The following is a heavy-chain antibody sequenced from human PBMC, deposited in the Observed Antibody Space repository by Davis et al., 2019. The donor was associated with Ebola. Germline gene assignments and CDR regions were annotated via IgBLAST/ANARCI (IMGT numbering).Heavy chain of an antibody. CDR1: GFTVSSNH. J-gene: IGHJ4*02. CDR2: IKHDESQR. D-gene: IGHD2-8*02. V-gene: IGHV3-7*01. CDR3: ARDLKPASAGGVPSDQFDY. Sequence: GESLKISCAASGFTVSSNHMSWVRQAPGKGLEWVANIKHDESQRYYADSVKGRLYISRDNSKNSLYLQMNSLRAKDTAVYYCARDLKPASAGGVPSDQFDYWGQGTLVTVSS.